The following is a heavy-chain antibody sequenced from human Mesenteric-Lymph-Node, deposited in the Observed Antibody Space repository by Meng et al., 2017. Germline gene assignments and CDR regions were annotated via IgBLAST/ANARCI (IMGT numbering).Heavy chain of an antibody. V-gene: IGHV3-7*01. CDR2: IKPDGTVK. D-gene: IGHD1-26*01. CDR3: GSSDTYAFFY. CDR1: DFTFSRYW. Sequence: GGSLRLSCAASDFTFSRYWMTWARQPPGKGLEWVANIKPDGTVKQYVDSVKGRFTISRDNAKNSLYLQMNSLRVEDTAVYYCGSSDTYAFFYWGQGSLVTVSS. J-gene: IGHJ4*02.